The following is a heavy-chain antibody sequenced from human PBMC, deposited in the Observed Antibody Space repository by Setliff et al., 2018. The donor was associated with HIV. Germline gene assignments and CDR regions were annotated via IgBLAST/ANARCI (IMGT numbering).Heavy chain of an antibody. CDR1: GGSFSDYY. D-gene: IGHD3-16*01. J-gene: IGHJ6*04. Sequence: PSETLSLTCAVYGGSFSDYYWTWIRQPPGKGLEWIGEINHSGSSNYNSSLKSRVTISVDTSKNQLSLKLTSVTAADAAIYFCAKKYNDFWYGQTDVWGKGVTVTVSS. CDR2: INHSGSS. V-gene: IGHV4-34*01. CDR3: AKKYNDFWYGQTDV.